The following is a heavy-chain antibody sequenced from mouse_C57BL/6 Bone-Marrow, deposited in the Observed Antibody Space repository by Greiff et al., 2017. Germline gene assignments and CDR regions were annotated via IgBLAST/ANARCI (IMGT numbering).Heavy chain of an antibody. Sequence: QVPLQQPGAELVRPGASVTLSCKASGYTFTDYEMHWVKQTPVHGLEWIGAIDPETGGTAYNQKFKGKAILTADKSSSTAYMELRSLTSEDSAVYYCTRTPDYYGSSVYAMDYWGQGTSVTVSS. V-gene: IGHV1-15*01. D-gene: IGHD1-1*01. CDR3: TRTPDYYGSSVYAMDY. CDR1: GYTFTDYE. J-gene: IGHJ4*01. CDR2: IDPETGGT.